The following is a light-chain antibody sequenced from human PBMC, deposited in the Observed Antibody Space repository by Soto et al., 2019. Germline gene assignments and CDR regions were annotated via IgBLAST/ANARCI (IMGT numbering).Light chain of an antibody. CDR3: QQYHDWPLT. CDR2: GVS. CDR1: QSLSSH. Sequence: EIVMTQSPATLSVSPGERVTLSCRASQSLSSHLAWYQQKPGQAPGLLIYGVSTRATGVPTRFSGSASGTEFTLTISSLLSEDFALYYCQQYHDWPLTFGGGTKVEIK. J-gene: IGKJ4*01. V-gene: IGKV3-15*01.